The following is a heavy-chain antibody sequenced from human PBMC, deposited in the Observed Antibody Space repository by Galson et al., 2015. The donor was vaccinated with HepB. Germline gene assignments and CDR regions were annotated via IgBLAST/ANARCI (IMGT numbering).Heavy chain of an antibody. D-gene: IGHD3-9*01. J-gene: IGHJ4*02. Sequence: SLRLSCAVSGLTYSSQALSWVRQAPGKGLEWVSGMSRTGSRTDYADSVKGRFTISRDSSNNILYLHMNSLRVEDTAFYYCAKREDVVTGTESYFSDWGQGILVTVSS. CDR2: MSRTGSRT. CDR1: GLTYSSQA. V-gene: IGHV3-23*01. CDR3: AKREDVVTGTESYFSD.